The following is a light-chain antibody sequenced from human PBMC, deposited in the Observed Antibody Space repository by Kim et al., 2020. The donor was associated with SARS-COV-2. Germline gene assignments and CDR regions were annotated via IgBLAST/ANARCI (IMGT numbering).Light chain of an antibody. CDR3: ATWDVTLNGWV. Sequence: GRRLPVACLVGSSTVDRSFVNWYHKLPGTPPKVFIYTVIQRPSGVPDRFSGSRSGTSASLAISGLQSEDEADYYCATWDVTLNGWVFGGGTKVTVL. V-gene: IGLV1-44*01. CDR2: TVI. CDR1: SSTVDRSF. J-gene: IGLJ3*02.